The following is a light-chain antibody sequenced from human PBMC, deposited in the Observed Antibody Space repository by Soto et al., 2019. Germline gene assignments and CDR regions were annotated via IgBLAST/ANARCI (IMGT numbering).Light chain of an antibody. V-gene: IGLV1-40*01. Sequence: QSVLTQPPSVSGAPGQRVTISCTGSSPNIGAGYDVHWYQQLPGTAPKLLIYVNNNRPSGVPDRFSGSKSGTSASLAITGLQAEDEADYYCQSYDSNLSVVFGGGTKLTVL. CDR1: SPNIGAGYD. J-gene: IGLJ2*01. CDR3: QSYDSNLSVV. CDR2: VNN.